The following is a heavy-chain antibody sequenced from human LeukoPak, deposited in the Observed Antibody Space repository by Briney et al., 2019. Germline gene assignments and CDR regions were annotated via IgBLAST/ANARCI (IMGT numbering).Heavy chain of an antibody. V-gene: IGHV4-34*01. J-gene: IGHJ4*02. Sequence: PSETLSLTCAVYGGSFSGYYWSWIRQPPGKGLEWIGEINHSGSTNYNPSLKSRVTISVDTSKNQFSLKLSSVTAADTAVYYCARGWAALPAVDWGQGTLVTVSS. D-gene: IGHD6-6*01. CDR1: GGSFSGYY. CDR3: ARGWAALPAVD. CDR2: INHSGST.